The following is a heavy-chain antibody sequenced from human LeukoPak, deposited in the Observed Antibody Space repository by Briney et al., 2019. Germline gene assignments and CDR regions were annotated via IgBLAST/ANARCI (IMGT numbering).Heavy chain of an antibody. CDR3: ATFRKIAAAGTFDY. Sequence: ASVKVSCKASGYTFTSYGISWVRQAPGQGLEWMGWISAYNGNTNYAQKLQGRVTMTTDTSTSTAYMELRSLRSDDTAVYYCATFRKIAAAGTFDYWGQGTLVTVSS. CDR2: ISAYNGNT. CDR1: GYTFTSYG. J-gene: IGHJ4*02. V-gene: IGHV1-18*01. D-gene: IGHD6-13*01.